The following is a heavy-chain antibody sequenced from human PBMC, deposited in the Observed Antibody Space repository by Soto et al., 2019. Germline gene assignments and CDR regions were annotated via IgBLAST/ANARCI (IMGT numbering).Heavy chain of an antibody. J-gene: IGHJ4*02. CDR2: ISSSAGTI. CDR3: ARAMYSSKTEFEY. Sequence: QVQLVESGGGLVKPGGSLRLSCAASGLTFSDYYMTWIRQAPGAGLEWVSYISSSAGTISYADSVKGRFTISRDNAKNSLYLQMNSLRAEDTAVYYCARAMYSSKTEFEYWGQGTLVTVSS. V-gene: IGHV3-11*01. CDR1: GLTFSDYY. D-gene: IGHD6-13*01.